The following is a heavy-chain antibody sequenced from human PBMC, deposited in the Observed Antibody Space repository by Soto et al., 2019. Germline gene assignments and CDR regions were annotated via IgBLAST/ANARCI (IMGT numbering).Heavy chain of an antibody. D-gene: IGHD3-16*01. V-gene: IGHV4-4*02. CDR3: ARVTIRWYYFDT. J-gene: IGHJ4*02. CDR1: GGSISSSSW. CDR2: IYHTGNT. Sequence: PSETLSLTCAVSGGSISSSSWWSWVRQPPGKGLEWIGEIYHTGNTNYNPSLESRVAISLDPSKRHFSLRMNSVTAADTAVYYCARVTIRWYYFDTWGQRTLVTVSS.